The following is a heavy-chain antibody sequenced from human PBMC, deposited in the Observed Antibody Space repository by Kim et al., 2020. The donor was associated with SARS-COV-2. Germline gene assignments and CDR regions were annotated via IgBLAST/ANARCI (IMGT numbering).Heavy chain of an antibody. Sequence: ASVKVSCKASGYIFSDYSINWVRQVPGQGPEWMGWINFNSGTPTYAQGFSGRFVFSFDSSLSTAFLQISRLQAHDSAVFYFVRADCSTTSCYNLYYGMDV. D-gene: IGHD2-15*01. CDR3: VRADCSTTSCYNLYYGMDV. CDR1: GYIFSDYS. CDR2: INFNSGTP. V-gene: IGHV7-4-1*02. J-gene: IGHJ6*01.